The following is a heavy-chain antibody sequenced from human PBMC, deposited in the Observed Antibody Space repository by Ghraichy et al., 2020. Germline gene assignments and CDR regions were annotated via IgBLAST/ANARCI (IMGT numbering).Heavy chain of an antibody. CDR2: ISGSGGST. Sequence: GGSLRLSCAASGFTFSSYAMSWVRQAPGKGLEWVSAISGSGGSTYYADSVKGRFTISRDNSKNTLYLQMNSLRAEDTAVYYCAPSHGSGSWCYDYWGQGTLVTVSS. D-gene: IGHD3-10*01. CDR1: GFTFSSYA. CDR3: APSHGSGSWCYDY. J-gene: IGHJ4*02. V-gene: IGHV3-23*01.